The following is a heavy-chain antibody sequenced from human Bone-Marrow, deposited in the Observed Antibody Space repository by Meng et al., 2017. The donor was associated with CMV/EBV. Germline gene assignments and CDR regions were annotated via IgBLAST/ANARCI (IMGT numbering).Heavy chain of an antibody. D-gene: IGHD3-10*01. J-gene: IGHJ5*02. Sequence: ESLKISCTVSGGSISSYYWNWIRQPPGKGLEWIGFIYYSGSTNYNPSFKSRVTISIDTSKNQFSLKLTSVTAADTAVYYCGRGHSSGHNWFGPWGQGTLVTVSS. CDR3: GRGHSSGHNWFGP. CDR1: GGSISSYY. V-gene: IGHV4-59*01. CDR2: IYYSGST.